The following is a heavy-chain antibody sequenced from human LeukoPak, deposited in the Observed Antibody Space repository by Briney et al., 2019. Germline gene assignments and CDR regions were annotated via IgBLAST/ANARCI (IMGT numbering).Heavy chain of an antibody. CDR2: IWYDGSNK. Sequence: GGSLRLSCAASGFTFSNYGMHWVRQAPGKGLEWVAVIWYDGSNKYYADSVKGRFTISRDNSKNTLYLQMNSLRAEDTAVYYCARSDTYYYDSSGYSHPFDYWGQGTLVTVSS. D-gene: IGHD3-22*01. V-gene: IGHV3-33*01. J-gene: IGHJ4*02. CDR1: GFTFSNYG. CDR3: ARSDTYYYDSSGYSHPFDY.